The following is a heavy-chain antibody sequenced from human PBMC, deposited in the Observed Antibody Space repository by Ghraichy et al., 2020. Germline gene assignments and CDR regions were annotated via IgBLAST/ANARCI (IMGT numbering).Heavy chain of an antibody. Sequence: GGSLRLSCAASGFIFNNYALSWVRQAPGKGLEWVSAITHSGTTAYYADSVKGRFTISRDNSKNTLYLHMYSLRAEDTALYYCAKHGKSEVATVGYYYYAMDVWGQGTTVTVSS. CDR2: ITHSGTTA. CDR3: AKHGKSEVATVGYYYYAMDV. CDR1: GFIFNNYA. J-gene: IGHJ6*02. V-gene: IGHV3-23*01. D-gene: IGHD4-23*01.